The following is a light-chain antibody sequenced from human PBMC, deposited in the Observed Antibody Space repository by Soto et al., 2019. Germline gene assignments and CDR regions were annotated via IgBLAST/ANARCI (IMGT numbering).Light chain of an antibody. CDR2: DAS. CDR1: QGVASY. Sequence: EIVLTQSPATLSLSPGERATLSCRASQGVASYLAWYQQKPGQAPRLLIYDASNRATGIPARFSGSGSGTDFTLPISSLEPEDFAVYYCQQRSNWPWTFGQGTKVEV. J-gene: IGKJ1*01. CDR3: QQRSNWPWT. V-gene: IGKV3-11*01.